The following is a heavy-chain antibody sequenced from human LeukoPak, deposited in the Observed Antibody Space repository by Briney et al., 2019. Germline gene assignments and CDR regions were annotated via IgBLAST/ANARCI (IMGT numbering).Heavy chain of an antibody. D-gene: IGHD3-16*01. CDR1: GHSISSYY. CDR2: IYYSGST. V-gene: IGHV4-59*01. CDR3: ARVDRFDVFFDY. J-gene: IGHJ4*02. Sequence: SETLSLTCSVSGHSISSYYGSWLRQPPGKGVEWIGYIYYSGSTNYNPSLKSRVTISVDTSKNQFSLKLSSVTAADTAVYYCARVDRFDVFFDYWGQGTLVTVSS.